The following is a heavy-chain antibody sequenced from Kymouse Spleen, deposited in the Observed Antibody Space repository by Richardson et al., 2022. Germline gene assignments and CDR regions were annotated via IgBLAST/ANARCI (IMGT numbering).Heavy chain of an antibody. CDR2: ISWNSGSI. CDR1: GFTFDDYA. V-gene: IGHV3-9*01. CDR3: AKGRGIAASFDY. J-gene: IGHJ4*02. D-gene: IGHD6-13*01,IGHD6-25*01. Sequence: EVQLVESGGGLVQPGRSLRLSCAASGFTFDDYAMHWVRQAPGKGLEWVSGISWNSGSIGYADSVKGRFTISRDNAKNSLYLQMNSLRAEDTALYYCAKGRGIAASFDYWGQGTLVTVSS.